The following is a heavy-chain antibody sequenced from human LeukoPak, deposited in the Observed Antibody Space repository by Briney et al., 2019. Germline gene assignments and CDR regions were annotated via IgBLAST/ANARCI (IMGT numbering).Heavy chain of an antibody. D-gene: IGHD4-11*01. CDR2: IKEDGSEK. CDR1: GFSFSGYW. V-gene: IGHV3-7*03. J-gene: IGHJ4*02. Sequence: GGSLRLSCAAPGFSFSGYWMTWVRQAPGKGLEWVANIKEDGSEKCYADFVKGRFTISRDNAKNSLDLQMNSLRAEDTAVYYCARRGSTVYWGQGTLVTVSS. CDR3: ARRGSTVY.